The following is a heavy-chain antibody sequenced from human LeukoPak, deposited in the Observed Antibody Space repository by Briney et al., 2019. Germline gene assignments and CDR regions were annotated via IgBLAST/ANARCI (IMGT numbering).Heavy chain of an antibody. CDR2: IYYSGGT. V-gene: IGHV4-59*01. CDR1: GGSISSYY. CDR3: ARAPSAKNSSPYFFDY. Sequence: SETLSLTCTVSGGSISSYYWSWTRQPPGKGLEWIGYIYYSGGTNYNPSLKSRVTISVDTSKNQFSLKLSSVTAADTAVYYCARAPSAKNSSPYFFDYWGQGTLVTVSS. D-gene: IGHD6-6*01. J-gene: IGHJ4*02.